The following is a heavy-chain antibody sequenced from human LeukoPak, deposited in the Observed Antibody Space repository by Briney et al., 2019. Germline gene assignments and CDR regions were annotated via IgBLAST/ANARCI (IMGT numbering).Heavy chain of an antibody. CDR2: IYYSGST. V-gene: IGHV4-59*12. J-gene: IGHJ2*01. D-gene: IGHD6-13*01. CDR3: ARDRFGYSSSWYEPVYWYFDL. CDR1: GGSISSYY. Sequence: PSETLSLTCTVSGGSISSYYWSWIRQPPGKGLEWIGYIYYSGSTNYNPSLKSRVTISVDTSKNQFSLKLSSVTAADTAVYYCARDRFGYSSSWYEPVYWYFDLWGRGTLVTVSS.